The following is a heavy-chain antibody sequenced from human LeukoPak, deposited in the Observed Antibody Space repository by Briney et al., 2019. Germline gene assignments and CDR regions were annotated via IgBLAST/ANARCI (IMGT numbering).Heavy chain of an antibody. J-gene: IGHJ3*02. V-gene: IGHV4-34*01. CDR3: ARDFDYGDYGGHAFDI. Sequence: SETLSLTCAVYGGSFSGYYWSWIRQPPGKGPEWIGEINHSGSTNYNPSLKSRVTISVDTSKNQFSLKLSSVTAADTAVYYCARDFDYGDYGGHAFDIWGQGTMVTVSS. D-gene: IGHD4-17*01. CDR2: INHSGST. CDR1: GGSFSGYY.